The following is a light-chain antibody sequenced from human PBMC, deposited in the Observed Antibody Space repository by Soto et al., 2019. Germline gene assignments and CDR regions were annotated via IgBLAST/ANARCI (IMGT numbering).Light chain of an antibody. CDR3: QQYRSWPRT. V-gene: IGKV3-15*01. CDR1: QSVDIN. CDR2: GAS. J-gene: IGKJ1*01. Sequence: EIVLTQSPATRSVSPGERVTLSCRASQSVDINLAWYQQKPGQAPRLLIYGASTRATDMSGTFSGRGSGTEFTLTISNVRPEDFAVYYCQQYRSWPRTFGQGTKVDSK.